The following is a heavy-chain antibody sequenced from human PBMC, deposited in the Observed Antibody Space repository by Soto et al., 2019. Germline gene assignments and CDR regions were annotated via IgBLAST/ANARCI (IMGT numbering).Heavy chain of an antibody. V-gene: IGHV3-11*01. Sequence: GGSLRLSCAASGFTFSDYYMSWIRQAPGKGLEWVSYISSSGSTIYYADSVKGRFTISRDNAKNSLYLQMNSLRAEDTAVYYCASANWNDDAFDSWGQGTMVTVSS. D-gene: IGHD1-1*01. CDR1: GFTFSDYY. CDR2: ISSSGSTI. CDR3: ASANWNDDAFDS. J-gene: IGHJ3*02.